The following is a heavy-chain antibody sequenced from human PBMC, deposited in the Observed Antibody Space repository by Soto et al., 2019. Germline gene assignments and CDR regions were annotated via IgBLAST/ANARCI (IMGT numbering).Heavy chain of an antibody. V-gene: IGHV4-31*03. J-gene: IGHJ6*03. CDR2: IYYSGST. CDR1: GCSISSGGYY. Sequence: SETLSLTCTVSGCSISSGGYYWSWIRQHPGKGLEWIGYIYYSGSTYYNPPLKSRVTISVDTSKNQFSLKLSSVTAADTAVYYCARVAGNRGDYYYYMDVWGKGTTVTVSS. D-gene: IGHD7-27*01. CDR3: ARVAGNRGDYYYYMDV.